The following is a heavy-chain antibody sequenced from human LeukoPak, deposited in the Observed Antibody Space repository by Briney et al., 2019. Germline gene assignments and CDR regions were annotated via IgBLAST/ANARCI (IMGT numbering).Heavy chain of an antibody. CDR2: IYYSGST. V-gene: IGHV4-59*01. J-gene: IGHJ4*02. D-gene: IGHD3-22*01. CDR3: ARGSNYYDSSGDRTYYFDY. CDR1: GGSISSYY. Sequence: PSETLSLTCTVSGGSISSYYWSWIRQPPGKGLEWIGYIYYSGSTNYNPSLKSRVTISVDTSKNQFSLKLSSVTAADTAVYYCARGSNYYDSSGDRTYYFDYWGQGTLVTVSS.